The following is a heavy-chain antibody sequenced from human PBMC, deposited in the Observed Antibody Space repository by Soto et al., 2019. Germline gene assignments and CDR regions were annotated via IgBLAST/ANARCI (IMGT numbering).Heavy chain of an antibody. CDR3: ANDPPDGLFDY. V-gene: IGHV3-74*01. CDR1: GFTFISYW. CDR2: INTDGSGT. Sequence: GGSLRLSCAASGFTFISYWMHWVRHAPGKGLVWVSRINTDGSGTSYAASVKGRFTISRDNSKNTPYLQMNSLRAEDTAVYYCANDPPDGLFDYWGQGTLVTVSS. J-gene: IGHJ4*02.